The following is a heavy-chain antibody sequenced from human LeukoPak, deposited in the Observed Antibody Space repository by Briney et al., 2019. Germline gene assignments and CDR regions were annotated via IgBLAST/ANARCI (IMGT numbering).Heavy chain of an antibody. J-gene: IGHJ4*02. CDR3: AKEATIFGVVIITPFFDY. CDR1: GFTFSSYA. CDR2: ISGSGGST. Sequence: GSLQLSCAASGFTFSSYAMSWVRQAPGKGLEWVSAISGSGGSTYYAVSVKGRFTISRDNSKNTLYLQMNSLRAEDTAVYYCAKEATIFGVVIITPFFDYWGQGTLVTVSS. D-gene: IGHD3-3*01. V-gene: IGHV3-23*01.